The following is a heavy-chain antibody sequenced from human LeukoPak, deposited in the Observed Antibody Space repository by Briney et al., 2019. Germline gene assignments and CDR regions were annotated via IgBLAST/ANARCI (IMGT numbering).Heavy chain of an antibody. CDR2: IRYDGSNK. D-gene: IGHD3-10*01. V-gene: IGHV3-30*02. J-gene: IGHJ4*02. Sequence: GSLRLSCAASGFTFSSYGMHWVRQAPGKGLEWVAFIRYDGSNKYYADSVKGRFTISRDNSKNTLYLQMNSLRAEDTAVYYCARAAGSGSYYNKFDYWGQGTLVTVSS. CDR3: ARAAGSGSYYNKFDY. CDR1: GFTFSSYG.